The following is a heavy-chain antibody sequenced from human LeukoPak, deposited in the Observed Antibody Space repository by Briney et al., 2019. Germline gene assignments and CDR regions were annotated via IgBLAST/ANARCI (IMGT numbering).Heavy chain of an antibody. CDR3: ARDARLYKWELLAY. V-gene: IGHV3-23*01. J-gene: IGHJ4*02. D-gene: IGHD1-26*01. CDR2: ISGSGGST. CDR1: GFTFSSYA. Sequence: PGGSLRLSCAASGFTFSSYAMSWVRQAPGKGLEWVSAISGSGGSTYYADSVKGRFTISRDNSKNTVYLQMDNLRPEDTAVYYCARDARLYKWELLAYWGQGTLVTVSS.